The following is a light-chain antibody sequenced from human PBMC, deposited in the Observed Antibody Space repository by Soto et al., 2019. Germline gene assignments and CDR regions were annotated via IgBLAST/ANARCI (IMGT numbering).Light chain of an antibody. CDR3: QQYGSSPPKT. V-gene: IGKV3-20*01. Sequence: EIVLTQSPATPSLSPGERATLSCRASQSVSSSYLAWYQQKPGQAPRLLIYGASSRATGIPDRFSGSGSGTDFTLTISRLEPGDFAVYYCQQYGSSPPKTFGQGTKEDIK. CDR2: GAS. J-gene: IGKJ1*01. CDR1: QSVSSSY.